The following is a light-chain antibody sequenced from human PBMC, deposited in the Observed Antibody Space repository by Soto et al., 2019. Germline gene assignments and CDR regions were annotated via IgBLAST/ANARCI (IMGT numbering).Light chain of an antibody. CDR3: CSYTSSSTWV. CDR1: SSDVGDYNY. CDR2: EVS. V-gene: IGLV2-14*01. Sequence: HSVLTQPASVSGSPGQSITISCTGTSSDVGDYNYVSWYQHHPGKAPKLMIYEVSNRPSGVSNRFSGSKSDNTASLTISGLQAEDEADYYCCSYTSSSTWVFGEGTKLTVL. J-gene: IGLJ3*02.